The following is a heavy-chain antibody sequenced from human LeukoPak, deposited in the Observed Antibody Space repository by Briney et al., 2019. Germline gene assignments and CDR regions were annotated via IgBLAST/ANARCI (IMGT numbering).Heavy chain of an antibody. Sequence: PGGSLRLSCAASGVTFSTYARSWVRQAPGKGLEWVSAVSSSGTSTYYADSVKGRFTISRDNSKNTLYLQMNSLRAEDTAVYYCAKAGGQNYYYYMDVWGKGTTVTVSS. CDR1: GVTFSTYA. CDR2: VSSSGTST. J-gene: IGHJ6*03. V-gene: IGHV3-23*01. D-gene: IGHD4-23*01. CDR3: AKAGGQNYYYYMDV.